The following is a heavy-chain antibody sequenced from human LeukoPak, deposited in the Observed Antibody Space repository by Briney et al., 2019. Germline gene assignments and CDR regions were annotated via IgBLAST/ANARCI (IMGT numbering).Heavy chain of an antibody. CDR2: IYYTGST. V-gene: IGHV4-39*01. D-gene: IGHD4-23*01. CDR3: ATSPQYGGY. Sequence: PSETLSLTCTVSGGSISGSNSYWGWIRQPPGKGLEWIGTIYYTGSTYYNPSLKSRVTISVDTSKNQFSLKLNSVTAADTAMYYCATSPQYGGYLGQGTLVTVSS. J-gene: IGHJ4*02. CDR1: GGSISGSNSY.